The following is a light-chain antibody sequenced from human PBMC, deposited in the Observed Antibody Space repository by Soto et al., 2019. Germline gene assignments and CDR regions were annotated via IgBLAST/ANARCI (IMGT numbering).Light chain of an antibody. CDR1: SSDIGGSNW. CDR2: VVS. V-gene: IGLV2-14*01. J-gene: IGLJ1*01. Sequence: QSALTQPASVSGSPGQSITISCNGTSSDIGGSNWVSWYQQHPGRAPKLIIFVVSGRPSGVSDRFSGSRSDNTASLTISGLQAEDEAEYYCTSRSSSGTLAVFGTGTKVTVL. CDR3: TSRSSSGTLAV.